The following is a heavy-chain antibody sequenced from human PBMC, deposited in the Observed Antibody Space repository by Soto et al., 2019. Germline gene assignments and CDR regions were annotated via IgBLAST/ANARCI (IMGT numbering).Heavy chain of an antibody. J-gene: IGHJ4*02. CDR3: ARFLLGSEDGWRHDY. CDR2: IYYTGST. D-gene: IGHD3-10*01. CDR1: GDSISTYY. Sequence: SETLSLTCTVPGDSISTYYWSWVRQPPGRGLEWIGYIYYTGSTDYNPSLKSRVTISVDTSKNQFSLKLSSVTAADTAVYYCARFLLGSEDGWRHDYWGQGTLVTVSS. V-gene: IGHV4-59*08.